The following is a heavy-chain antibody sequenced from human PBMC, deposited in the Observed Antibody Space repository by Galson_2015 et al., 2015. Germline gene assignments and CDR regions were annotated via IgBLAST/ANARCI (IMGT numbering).Heavy chain of an antibody. CDR1: GFTFSTYA. D-gene: IGHD3-3*01. Sequence: SLRLSCAASGFTFSTYAMSWVRQAPGKGLERVSSITSSGGSTYYADSVKGRFTISRDNSQNTLYLQKNSLRAEDTAVYYCGRGTIYGVVIIDYWGQGTLVTVSS. V-gene: IGHV3-23*01. J-gene: IGHJ4*02. CDR2: ITSSGGST. CDR3: GRGTIYGVVIIDY.